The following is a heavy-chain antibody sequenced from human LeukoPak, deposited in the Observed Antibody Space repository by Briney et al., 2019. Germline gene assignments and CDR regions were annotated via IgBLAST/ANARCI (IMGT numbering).Heavy chain of an antibody. CDR2: MYTSGST. D-gene: IGHD3-3*01. J-gene: IGHJ4*02. V-gene: IGHV4-4*07. Sequence: SETLSLTCIVSGDSITSCSWSWIRQSAGKGLEWIGRMYTSGSTHYNPSLKSRVTISVDMSKNQFSLKLTSVTAADTAVYHCARKEWVPYYFDYWGQGALVTVSS. CDR3: ARKEWVPYYFDY. CDR1: GDSITSCS.